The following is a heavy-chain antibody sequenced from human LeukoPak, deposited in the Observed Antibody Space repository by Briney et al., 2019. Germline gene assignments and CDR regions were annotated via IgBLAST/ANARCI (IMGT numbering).Heavy chain of an antibody. CDR2: IYSGGST. Sequence: QAGGSLRLSCAVSGVTVSSNYMSWVRQAPGKGLEWVSIIYSGGSTYYADSVKGRFTISRDNSKNILYLQMNSLRAEDTALYYCARVGYTDTWYSSPPFDYWGQGTLVTVSS. J-gene: IGHJ4*02. D-gene: IGHD2-15*01. CDR1: GVTVSSNY. CDR3: ARVGYTDTWYSSPPFDY. V-gene: IGHV3-66*01.